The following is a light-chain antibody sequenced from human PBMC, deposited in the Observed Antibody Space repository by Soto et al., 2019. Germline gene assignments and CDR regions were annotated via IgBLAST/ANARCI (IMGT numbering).Light chain of an antibody. V-gene: IGKV4-1*01. CDR1: QSVLYSANNKIC. CDR3: QQYYSTPRT. CDR2: WAS. Sequence: DIVMTQSPDSLAVSLGERATIYCKSSQSVLYSANNKICLSWYQQKPGQPPKLLLYWASTRESGVPDRFSGSGSGTDFTLTISSLQAEDVAVYYCQQYYSTPRTFGQGTKVEIK. J-gene: IGKJ1*01.